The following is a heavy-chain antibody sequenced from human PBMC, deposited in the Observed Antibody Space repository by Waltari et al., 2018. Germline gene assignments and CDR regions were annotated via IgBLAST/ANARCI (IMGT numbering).Heavy chain of an antibody. J-gene: IGHJ4*02. CDR2: IKQNGRGK. D-gene: IGHD3-22*01. Sequence: EVQLVESGGGLVQPGGSLRLSCAASGFTFSSYWMSWVRQAPGKGLGWVANIKQNGRGKNYGDSVKGRFTISRDNSKNTLHLQMNSLSEEDTAVYYCARDPNSSGYPTYFDYWGQGTLVTVSS. CDR3: ARDPNSSGYPTYFDY. V-gene: IGHV3-7*01. CDR1: GFTFSSYW.